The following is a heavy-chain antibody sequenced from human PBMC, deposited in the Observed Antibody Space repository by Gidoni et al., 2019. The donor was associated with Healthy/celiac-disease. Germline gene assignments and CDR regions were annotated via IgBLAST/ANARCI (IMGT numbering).Heavy chain of an antibody. V-gene: IGHV2-5*02. D-gene: IGHD3-10*01. CDR3: AHRRGSRITMVRGAKLYYFDY. CDR2: IYWDDDT. CDR1: GFSLSTSGVG. Sequence: QLTLKESGPTLVKPTQTLTLTCTFSGFSLSTSGVGVGWIRQPQGKALEWLALIYWDDDTRYSPSLKSRLTITKDTSKNQVVLKMTNMDPVDTATYYCAHRRGSRITMVRGAKLYYFDYWGQGTLVTVSS. J-gene: IGHJ4*02.